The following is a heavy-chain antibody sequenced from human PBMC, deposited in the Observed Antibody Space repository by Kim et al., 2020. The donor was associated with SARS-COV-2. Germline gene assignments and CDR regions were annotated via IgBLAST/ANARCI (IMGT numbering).Heavy chain of an antibody. V-gene: IGHV3-33*06. J-gene: IGHJ6*02. CDR3: VKEGGDIAMDV. CDR1: GFIFSTHL. D-gene: IGHD2-15*01. Sequence: GGSLRLSCAASGFIFSTHLMHWVRQAPGKGLEWVTSIWYDGSNQFYVDSVKGRFTISRDNSKNTLYLQINSLRVEDTGVYYCVKEGGDIAMDVWGQGTTVTVSS. CDR2: IWYDGSNQ.